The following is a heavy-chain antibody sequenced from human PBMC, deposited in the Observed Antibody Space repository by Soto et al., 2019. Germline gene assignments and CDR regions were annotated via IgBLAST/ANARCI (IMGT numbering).Heavy chain of an antibody. J-gene: IGHJ4*02. CDR1: GFTFSSYG. Sequence: GGSLRLSCAASGFTFSSYGMHWVRQAPGKGLEWVAVISYDGSNKYYADSVKGRFTISRDNSKNTLYLQMNSLRAEDTAVYYCANSFPGPYYDFWRIDYWGQGTLVTVSS. CDR2: ISYDGSNK. V-gene: IGHV3-30*18. CDR3: ANSFPGPYYDFWRIDY. D-gene: IGHD3-3*01.